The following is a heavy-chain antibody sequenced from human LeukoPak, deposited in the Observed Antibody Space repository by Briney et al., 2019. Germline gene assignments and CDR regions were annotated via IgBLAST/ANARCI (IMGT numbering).Heavy chain of an antibody. Sequence: ASVKVSCKASGYTFTRYGISWVRQAPGQGLEWMGWISPNNDNTDYAQELQGRVTLTTDTSTSTAYMELRSLRSDDTALYYRARDLPYSSSWYTFDSWGQGTLVTVSS. CDR3: ARDLPYSSSWYTFDS. J-gene: IGHJ5*01. CDR2: ISPNNDNT. D-gene: IGHD6-13*01. V-gene: IGHV1-18*01. CDR1: GYTFTRYG.